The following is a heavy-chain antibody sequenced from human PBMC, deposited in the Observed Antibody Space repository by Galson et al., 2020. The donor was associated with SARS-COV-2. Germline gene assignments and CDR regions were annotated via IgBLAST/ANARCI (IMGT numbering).Heavy chain of an antibody. V-gene: IGHV4-31*03. CDR3: AREGPNYYNSSGFPTYFDY. Sequence: ETSETLSLTCTVSGGSISSAGYYWSWVRQHPGKGLEWIGYIYYRGTTYYNPSLMTRVTISVDTSKNHFSLRLSSVTAADTALYYCAREGPNYYNSSGFPTYFDYWGQGRLVTVSS. J-gene: IGHJ4*02. CDR1: GGSISSAGYY. CDR2: IYYRGTT. D-gene: IGHD3-22*01.